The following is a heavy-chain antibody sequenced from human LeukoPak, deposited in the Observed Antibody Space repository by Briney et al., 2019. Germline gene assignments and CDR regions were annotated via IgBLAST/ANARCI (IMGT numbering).Heavy chain of an antibody. V-gene: IGHV3-53*01. CDR2: ISIPGSI. CDR1: GFTVSSNY. Sequence: GGSLRLSCAASGFTVSSNYMTWVRQAPGKGLEWVSFISIPGSITYADSVKGRFTTSRDNSKNTLYLQMNSLRADDTAVYYCARDKGSSWSDAFDIWGQGTMVTVSS. CDR3: ARDKGSSWSDAFDI. D-gene: IGHD6-13*01. J-gene: IGHJ3*02.